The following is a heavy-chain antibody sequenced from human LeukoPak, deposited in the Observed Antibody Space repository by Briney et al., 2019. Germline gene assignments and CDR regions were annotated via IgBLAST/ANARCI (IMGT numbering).Heavy chain of an antibody. Sequence: PGGSLRLSCAASGFTFSSYEMNWVRQAPGKGLEWVSYISSSGSTIYYADSVKGRFTISRDNAKNSLYLQMNSLRAEDTAVYYCAQSSGSYYNHSDYWGQGTLVTVSS. CDR1: GFTFSSYE. CDR2: ISSSGSTI. D-gene: IGHD3-10*01. J-gene: IGHJ4*02. V-gene: IGHV3-48*03. CDR3: AQSSGSYYNHSDY.